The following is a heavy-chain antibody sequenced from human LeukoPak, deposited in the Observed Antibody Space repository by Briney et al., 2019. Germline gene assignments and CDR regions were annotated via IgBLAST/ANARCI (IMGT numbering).Heavy chain of an antibody. D-gene: IGHD2-2*01. CDR1: GFTFRNAW. CDR2: IKSKTNGGTT. V-gene: IGHV3-15*01. Sequence: GGSLRLPCAASGFTFRNAWMNWVRQTPGKGLEWVGRIKSKTNGGTTDYAAPVKDRFTISRDDSKNTLYVQMNSLKTEDTAVYYCTTLSRYCSSTSCQGYFDYWGQGTLVTVSS. J-gene: IGHJ4*02. CDR3: TTLSRYCSSTSCQGYFDY.